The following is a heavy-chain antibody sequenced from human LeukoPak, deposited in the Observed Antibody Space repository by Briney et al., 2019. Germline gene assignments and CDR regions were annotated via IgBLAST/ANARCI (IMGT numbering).Heavy chain of an antibody. D-gene: IGHD2-21*02. J-gene: IGHJ4*02. CDR3: ARAYCGGDCLDYFDY. V-gene: IGHV1-69*13. Sequence: SVKVSCKASGGTFSSYAISWVRQAPGQGLEWMGGIIPIFGTANYAQKFQGRVTITADESTSTAYMELSSLRSEDTAVYYCARAYCGGDCLDYFDYWGQGTLVTVSS. CDR1: GGTFSSYA. CDR2: IIPIFGTA.